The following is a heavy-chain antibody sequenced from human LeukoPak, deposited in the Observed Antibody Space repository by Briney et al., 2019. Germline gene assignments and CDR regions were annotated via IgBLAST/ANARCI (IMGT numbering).Heavy chain of an antibody. V-gene: IGHV4-59*01. D-gene: IGHD6-19*01. CDR1: GGSISSYY. J-gene: IGHJ3*02. CDR2: VYYSGST. Sequence: SETLPLTCTVSGGSISSYYWSWIRQPPGKGLEWIGYVYYSGSTNYNPSLKSRVTISVDTSKDQFSLKLSSVTAADTAVYYCARELAGDIDAFDIWGQGTMVTVSS. CDR3: ARELAGDIDAFDI.